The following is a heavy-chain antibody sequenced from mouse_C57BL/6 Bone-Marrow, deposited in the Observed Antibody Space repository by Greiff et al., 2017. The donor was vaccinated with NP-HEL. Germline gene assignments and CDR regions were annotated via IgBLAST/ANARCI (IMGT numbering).Heavy chain of an antibody. Sequence: VHVKQSGAELVKPGASVKLSCTASGFNINDYYMHWVKQRTEQGLEWIGRIDPEDGETKYVPKFQGKATITADPSSNTAYLQLSSLTAEDSAVYYCARPGYFDVWGTGTTVTVSS. CDR3: ARPGYFDV. J-gene: IGHJ1*03. V-gene: IGHV14-2*01. CDR2: IDPEDGET. CDR1: GFNINDYY.